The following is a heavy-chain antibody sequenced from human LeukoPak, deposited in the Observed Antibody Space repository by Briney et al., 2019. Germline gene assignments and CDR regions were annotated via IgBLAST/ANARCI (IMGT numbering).Heavy chain of an antibody. CDR3: AKPLGPIDY. CDR2: ISGSGGST. Sequence: GGSLRLSCVASGFTFSSFSMSWVRQAPGKGLEWVSAISGSGGSTYYADSVKGRFTISRDNSKNTLYLQMNSLRAEDTAVYYCAKPLGPIDYWGQGTLVTVSS. CDR1: GFTFSSFS. V-gene: IGHV3-23*01. J-gene: IGHJ4*02.